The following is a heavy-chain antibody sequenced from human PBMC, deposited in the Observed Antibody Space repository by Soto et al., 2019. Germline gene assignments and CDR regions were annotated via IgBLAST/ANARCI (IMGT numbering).Heavy chain of an antibody. J-gene: IGHJ6*02. CDR2: ISAYNGNT. CDR1: GYTFTSYG. CDR3: ARGSTPGYCSGGSCYYGEYYYYGMDV. D-gene: IGHD2-15*01. V-gene: IGHV1-18*01. Sequence: ASVKVSCKASGYTFTSYGISWVRQAPGQGLEWMGWISAYNGNTNYAQKLQGRVTMTRDTSTSTVYMELSSLRSEDTAVYYCARGSTPGYCSGGSCYYGEYYYYGMDVWGQGTTVTVSS.